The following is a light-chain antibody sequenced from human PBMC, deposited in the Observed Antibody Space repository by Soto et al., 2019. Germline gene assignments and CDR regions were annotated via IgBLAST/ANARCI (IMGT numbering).Light chain of an antibody. CDR2: DVS. V-gene: IGKV3D-20*01. Sequence: EIVLTQPPGTLSLSPGETATLSCGASQSVSSNYLAWYQHKPGLAPRLVIYDVSTRATGIPDRFSGSGSGTDFTLTIARLEPEDFAVYFCQQYGSSPLTFGGGTKVDIK. CDR3: QQYGSSPLT. J-gene: IGKJ4*01. CDR1: QSVSSNY.